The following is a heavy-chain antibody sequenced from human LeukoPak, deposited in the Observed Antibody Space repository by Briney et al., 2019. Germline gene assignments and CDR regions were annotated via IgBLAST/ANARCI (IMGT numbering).Heavy chain of an antibody. CDR1: GFTFSHYY. CDR3: ARESIVVVPTNMDDASDI. CDR2: IKQDGSEQ. J-gene: IGHJ3*02. Sequence: QPGGSLRLSCAASGFTFSHYYMSWVRQAPGKGLEWVANIKQDGSEQFYLDSVKGRFTISRDNAKNALYLQMHSLRVEDTAVYYCARESIVVVPTNMDDASDIWGQGTMVTVSS. D-gene: IGHD2-2*01. V-gene: IGHV3-7*01.